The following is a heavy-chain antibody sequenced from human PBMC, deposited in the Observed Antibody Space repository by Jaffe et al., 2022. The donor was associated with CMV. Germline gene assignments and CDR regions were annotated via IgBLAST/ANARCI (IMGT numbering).Heavy chain of an antibody. Sequence: EVQLVESGGGFVQPGGSLRLSCAASGFTFSSYAMTWVRQAPGKGLEWISGITNSGGTTYYADSVKGRFIISRDNSENTLYLQMNSLRVEDTAVYYCAPYYYANVHQWGLGTRVTVSS. CDR1: GFTFSSYA. V-gene: IGHV3-23*04. J-gene: IGHJ4*02. CDR2: ITNSGGTT. CDR3: APYYYANVHQ. D-gene: IGHD3-10*01.